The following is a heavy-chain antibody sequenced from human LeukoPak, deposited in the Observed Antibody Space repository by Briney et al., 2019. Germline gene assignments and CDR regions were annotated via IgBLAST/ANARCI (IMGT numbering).Heavy chain of an antibody. Sequence: PWETLSLTCAVYGGSFSGYYWSWIRQPPGKGLEGIGEINHSGSTNYNPPLKSRVTISVDTSKNQYALNLSSVTAADTAVYYCARGGIGTTSTSSPYYYYYMDVWGKGTTVTFSS. J-gene: IGHJ6*03. D-gene: IGHD1-26*01. CDR3: ARGGIGTTSTSSPYYYYYMDV. V-gene: IGHV4-34*01. CDR1: GGSFSGYY. CDR2: INHSGST.